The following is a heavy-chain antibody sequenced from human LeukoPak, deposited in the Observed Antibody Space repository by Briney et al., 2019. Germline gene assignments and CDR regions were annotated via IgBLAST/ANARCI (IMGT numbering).Heavy chain of an antibody. V-gene: IGHV1-69*13. CDR1: GGTFSSYA. Sequence: SVKVSCKASGGTFSSYAISWVRQAPGQGLEWMGGIIPIFGTANYAQKFQGRVTITADESTSTAYMELSSLRSEDTAVYYCARVRTAYYYDSSGYYDYFDYWGQGTLVTASS. D-gene: IGHD3-22*01. CDR3: ARVRTAYYYDSSGYYDYFDY. J-gene: IGHJ4*02. CDR2: IIPIFGTA.